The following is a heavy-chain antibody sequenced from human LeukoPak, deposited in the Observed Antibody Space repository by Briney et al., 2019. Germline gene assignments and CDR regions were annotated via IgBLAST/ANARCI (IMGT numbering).Heavy chain of an antibody. CDR1: GFTFDGYA. J-gene: IGHJ3*02. CDR3: AKDRAGSGYPDAFDI. CDR2: ISWNSGSI. Sequence: PGGSLRLSCAASGFTFDGYAMHWVRQAPGKGLEWVSGISWNSGSIGYADSVKGRFTISRDNAKNSLYLQMNSLRAEDTALYYCAKDRAGSGYPDAFDIWGQGTMVTVSS. D-gene: IGHD3-22*01. V-gene: IGHV3-9*01.